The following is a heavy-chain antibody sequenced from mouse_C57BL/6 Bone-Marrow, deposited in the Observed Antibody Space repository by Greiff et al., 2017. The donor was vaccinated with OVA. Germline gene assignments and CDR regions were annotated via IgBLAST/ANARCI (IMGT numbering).Heavy chain of an antibody. CDR3: ARRAMVTPGYFDY. V-gene: IGHV8-12*01. D-gene: IGHD2-2*01. CDR1: GFSLSTSGIG. Sequence: QVTLKVSGPGILQSSQTLSLTCSFSGFSLSTSGIGVSWIRQPSGKGLEWLAHLYWDDDTRYNPSLKSRLTISKDTSRNQVCLKITSVDTADTATYYCARRAMVTPGYFDYWGQGTTRTVSS. CDR2: LYWDDDT. J-gene: IGHJ2*01.